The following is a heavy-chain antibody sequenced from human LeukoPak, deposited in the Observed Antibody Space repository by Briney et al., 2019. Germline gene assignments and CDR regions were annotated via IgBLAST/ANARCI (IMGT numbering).Heavy chain of an antibody. CDR2: IYWDDDK. D-gene: IGHD3-10*01. Sequence: SGPTLVKPTQTLTLTCTFSGFSLRTSGVGVGWIRQPPGKALEWLALIYWDDDKRYSPSLKSRLTITKDTSKNQVVLTMTNMDPVDTATYYCAHRPGSGSYENNWFDPWGQGTLVTVSS. V-gene: IGHV2-5*02. CDR1: GFSLRTSGVG. CDR3: AHRPGSGSYENNWFDP. J-gene: IGHJ5*02.